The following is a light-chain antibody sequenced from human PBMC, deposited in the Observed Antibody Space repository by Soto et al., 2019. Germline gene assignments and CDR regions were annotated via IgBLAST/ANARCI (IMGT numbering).Light chain of an antibody. CDR2: EVT. CDR1: SSDIGGYKY. CDR3: SSYSSSSRLAV. V-gene: IGLV2-14*01. Sequence: QSALTQPAPVSGSPGQSITISCTGTSSDIGGYKYVSWYQQHPGKAPKLMIYEVTNRPSGVSNRFSGSKSGNTASLTISGLQTEDEGDYYCSSYSSSSRLAVFGGGTKLTVL. J-gene: IGLJ2*01.